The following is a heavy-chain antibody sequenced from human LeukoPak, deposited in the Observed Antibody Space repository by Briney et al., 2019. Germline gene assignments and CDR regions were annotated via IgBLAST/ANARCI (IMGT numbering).Heavy chain of an antibody. J-gene: IGHJ5*02. CDR3: ARYCSGGSLYNWFDP. CDR1: GFTFSSYW. Sequence: GGSLRLSCAASGFTFSSYWMSWVRQAPGKGLEWVANIKQDGSEKYYVDSVKGRFTISRDNAKNPLYLQMNSLRAEDTAVYYCARYCSGGSLYNWFDPWGQGTLVTVSS. CDR2: IKQDGSEK. V-gene: IGHV3-7*01. D-gene: IGHD2-15*01.